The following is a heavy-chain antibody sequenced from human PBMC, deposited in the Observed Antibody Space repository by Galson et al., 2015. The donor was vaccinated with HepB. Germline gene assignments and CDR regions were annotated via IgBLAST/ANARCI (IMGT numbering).Heavy chain of an antibody. J-gene: IGHJ4*02. CDR2: IWYDGSNK. CDR3: TCDNSYGYSFDY. V-gene: IGHV3-33*08. CDR1: GFTFSSYG. Sequence: SLRLSCAASGFTFSSYGMHWFRQAPGKGLEWVAVIWYDGSNKYYADSVKGRFTISRDDSKSIAYLQMNSLKTEDTAVYYCTCDNSYGYSFDYWGQGTLVTVSS. D-gene: IGHD5-18*01.